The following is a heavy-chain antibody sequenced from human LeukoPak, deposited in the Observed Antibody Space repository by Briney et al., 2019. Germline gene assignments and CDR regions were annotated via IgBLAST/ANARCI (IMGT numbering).Heavy chain of an antibody. Sequence: KPGGSLRLSCAASGFTFSSYSMNWVRQAPGKGLEWVSSISSSSSSYIYYADSVKGRFTISRDNAKNSLYLQMNSLRAEDTAVYYCAREGVGGSYYKDVDYWGQGTLVTVSS. CDR1: GFTFSSYS. CDR2: ISSSSSSYI. CDR3: AREGVGGSYYKDVDY. V-gene: IGHV3-21*01. D-gene: IGHD1-26*01. J-gene: IGHJ4*02.